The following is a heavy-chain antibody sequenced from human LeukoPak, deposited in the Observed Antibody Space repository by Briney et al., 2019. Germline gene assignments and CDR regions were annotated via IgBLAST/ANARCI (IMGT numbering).Heavy chain of an antibody. V-gene: IGHV4-4*01. J-gene: IGHJ4*02. CDR3: ARVFLGEYYGSGSVIDY. CDR1: GGSISSSNW. Sequence: PSGALSLTCAVSGGSISSSNWWSWARQPPGKGREGIGVLYHSGRTNYNPSLKSRDTLSVDKSKNQYCQKLSSVAAADTAVYCCARVFLGEYYGSGSVIDYWGQGSLVTVS. D-gene: IGHD3-10*01. CDR2: LYHSGRT.